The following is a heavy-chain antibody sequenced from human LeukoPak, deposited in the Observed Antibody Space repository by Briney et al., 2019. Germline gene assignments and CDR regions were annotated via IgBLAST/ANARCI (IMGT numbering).Heavy chain of an antibody. D-gene: IGHD3-22*01. Sequence: PGGSLRLSCAASGFTFDDYAMHRVRQPPGKGLEWVSGISWNSGSIGYADSVKGRFTISRDNAKNSLYLQMNSLRAEDTALYYCAKDTGYYYDSSNYWVWGQGTLVTVSS. J-gene: IGHJ4*02. CDR2: ISWNSGSI. V-gene: IGHV3-9*01. CDR3: AKDTGYYYDSSNYWV. CDR1: GFTFDDYA.